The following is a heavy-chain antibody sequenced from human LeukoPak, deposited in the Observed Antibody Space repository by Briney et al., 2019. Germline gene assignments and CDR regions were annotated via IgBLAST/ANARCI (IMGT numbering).Heavy chain of an antibody. CDR2: ISGSGGRT. V-gene: IGHV3-23*01. CDR1: GFTFSTYA. Sequence: GSLRLSCAASGFTFSTYAMTWVRQAPGKGLEWVSAISGSGGRTYYADSVKGRFTISRDNSKNTLNLQMNSLRADDTAVYYCAKDSGFAYSSSWYRVDAFDIWGQGTMVTVSS. J-gene: IGHJ3*02. CDR3: AKDSGFAYSSSWYRVDAFDI. D-gene: IGHD6-13*01.